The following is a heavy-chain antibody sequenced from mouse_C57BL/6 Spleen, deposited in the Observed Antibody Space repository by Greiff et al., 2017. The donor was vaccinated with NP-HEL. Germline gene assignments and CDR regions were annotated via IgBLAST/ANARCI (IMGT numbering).Heavy chain of an antibody. D-gene: IGHD1-1*01. CDR2: INPGSGGT. V-gene: IGHV1-54*01. Sequence: VQLQQSGAELVRPGTSVKVSCKASGYAFTNYLIEWVKQRPGQGLEWIGVINPGSGGTNYNEKFKGKATLTADKSSSTAYMQLSSLTSEDSAVYFCARRYYGSSFEAMDYWGQGTSVTVSS. J-gene: IGHJ4*01. CDR1: GYAFTNYL. CDR3: ARRYYGSSFEAMDY.